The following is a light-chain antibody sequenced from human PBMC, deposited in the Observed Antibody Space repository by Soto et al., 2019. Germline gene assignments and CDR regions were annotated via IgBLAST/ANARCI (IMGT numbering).Light chain of an antibody. Sequence: QSARTQPASVSRSPGQSITISCTGTSSDVGGYNYVSWYQQHPGKAPKLMIYDVSNRPSGVSNRFSGSKSGNTASLTISGLQAEDEPDYYCSSYTSSSTYVFGTGTKLTFL. CDR2: DVS. J-gene: IGLJ1*01. CDR3: SSYTSSSTYV. CDR1: SSDVGGYNY. V-gene: IGLV2-14*01.